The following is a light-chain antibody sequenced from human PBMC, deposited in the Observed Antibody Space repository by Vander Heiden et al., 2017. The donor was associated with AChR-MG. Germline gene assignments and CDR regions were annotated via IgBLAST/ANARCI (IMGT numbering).Light chain of an antibody. CDR1: KWGDKY. Sequence: SLYTTQTANIVCSGSKWGDKYAVGYQQTPGQSPVLFIYQNTKRPSGIPERFSGSNSGNTATLTISGAQAMDEAYYYCQAWDSNTAIFGPGTKVTVL. CDR3: QAWDSNTAI. CDR2: QNT. V-gene: IGLV3-1*01. J-gene: IGLJ1*01.